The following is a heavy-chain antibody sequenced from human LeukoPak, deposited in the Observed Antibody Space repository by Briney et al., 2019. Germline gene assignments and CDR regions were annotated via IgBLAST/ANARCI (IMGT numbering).Heavy chain of an antibody. CDR3: ARGPRGDQRFCDY. CDR2: ISAYNGNT. D-gene: IGHD2-21*02. Sequence: ASVKASCKASGYTFTSYGISWVGRPPGQGLEWMGWISAYNGNTNYAQKLQGRVTMTTDTSTSTAYMELRSLRSDDTAVYYCARGPRGDQRFCDYWGQGTLVPVSS. V-gene: IGHV1-18*01. J-gene: IGHJ4*02. CDR1: GYTFTSYG.